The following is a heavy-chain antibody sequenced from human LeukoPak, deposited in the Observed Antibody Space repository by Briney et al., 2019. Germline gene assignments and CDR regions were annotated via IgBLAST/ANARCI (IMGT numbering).Heavy chain of an antibody. CDR3: AKDDAWLRFGE. CDR2: ISPSGDIT. D-gene: IGHD3-10*01. CDR1: GFTFSNHG. J-gene: IGHJ4*02. V-gene: IGHV3-23*01. Sequence: GGTLRLSCAASGFTFSNHGMNWVRQAPGKGLEWVSGISPSGDITYYADSVKGRFTISRDNSKNTLYLEVIGLTAEDTAVYYCAKDDAWLRFGEWSQGTLVTVSS.